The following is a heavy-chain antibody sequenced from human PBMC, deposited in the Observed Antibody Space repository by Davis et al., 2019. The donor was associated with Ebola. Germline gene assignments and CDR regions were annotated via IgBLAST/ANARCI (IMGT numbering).Heavy chain of an antibody. CDR3: ARDRTFDY. J-gene: IGHJ4*02. Sequence: ASVKVSCKASGYTFTSYDINWVRQATGRGLEWMGWMSPNSGDTGHAQKFQGRVTMTRDTSINVAFMELSSLKSEDTAVYYCARDRTFDYWGQGTLVTVSS. V-gene: IGHV1-8*01. CDR1: GYTFTSYD. CDR2: MSPNSGDT.